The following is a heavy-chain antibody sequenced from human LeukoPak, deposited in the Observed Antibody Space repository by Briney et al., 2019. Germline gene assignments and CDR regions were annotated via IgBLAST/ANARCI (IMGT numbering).Heavy chain of an antibody. D-gene: IGHD5-24*01. Sequence: GGSLRLSCTASGFTFGDYAMSWFRQAPGKGLEWVGFIRSKAYGGTTEYAASVKGRFTISRDDSKSIAYLQMNSLKIEDTAVYYCTSQSRDGYKFFDYWGQGTLVTVSS. CDR2: IRSKAYGGTT. CDR1: GFTFGDYA. J-gene: IGHJ4*02. V-gene: IGHV3-49*03. CDR3: TSQSRDGYKFFDY.